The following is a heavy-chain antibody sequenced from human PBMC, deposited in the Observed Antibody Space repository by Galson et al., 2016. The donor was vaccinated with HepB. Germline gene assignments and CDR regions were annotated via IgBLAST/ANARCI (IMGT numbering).Heavy chain of an antibody. D-gene: IGHD1-26*01. V-gene: IGHV3-7*01. J-gene: IGHJ4*02. CDR3: ARDSGSRGSYRY. Sequence: SEKHYVDSVKGRFTIFRDNAKNSLYLQMNSLRVVDSAVYYFARDSGSRGSYRYWGQGTLVTVSS. CDR2: SEK.